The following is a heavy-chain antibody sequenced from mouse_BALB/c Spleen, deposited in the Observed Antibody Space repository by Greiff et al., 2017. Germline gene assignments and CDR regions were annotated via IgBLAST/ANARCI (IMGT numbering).Heavy chain of an antibody. CDR2: INPSSGYT. J-gene: IGHJ3*01. CDR3: AREDGSSYGGFAY. CDR1: GYTFTSYT. V-gene: IGHV1-4*01. D-gene: IGHD1-1*01. Sequence: QVQLQQSGAELARPGASVKMSCKASGYTFTSYTMHWVKQRPGQGLEWIGYINPSSGYTNYNQKFKDKATLTADKSSSTAYMQLSSLTTEDSAVYYCAREDGSSYGGFAYWGQGTLVTVSA.